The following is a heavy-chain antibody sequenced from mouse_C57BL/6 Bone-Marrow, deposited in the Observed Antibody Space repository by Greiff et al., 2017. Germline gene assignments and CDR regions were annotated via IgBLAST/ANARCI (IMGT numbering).Heavy chain of an antibody. CDR2: ISGGSGNT. V-gene: IGHV5-9*01. D-gene: IGHD1-1*01. J-gene: IGHJ3*01. CDR3: ASLYYYGSSYPPWFAY. CDR1: GFTFSSYT. Sequence: EVQLVESGGGLVKPGGSLKLSCAASGFTFSSYTMSWVRQTPEKRLEWVATISGGSGNTYSPDSVKGRFTISRDNAKNTLYLQMRSLRSEDTALYYFASLYYYGSSYPPWFAYWGQGTLVTVSA.